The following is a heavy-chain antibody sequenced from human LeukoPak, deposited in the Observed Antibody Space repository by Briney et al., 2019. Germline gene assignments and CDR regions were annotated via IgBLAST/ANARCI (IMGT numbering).Heavy chain of an antibody. D-gene: IGHD6-6*01. J-gene: IGHJ6*03. V-gene: IGHV1-2*02. CDR1: GYTFTGYY. CDR2: INPNSGGT. Sequence: ASVKVSCKASGYTFTGYYMHWVRQAPGQGLEWMGWINPNSGGTNYAQKLQGRVTMTRDTSISTAYMELSRLRSDDTAVYYCARVLEYSSSSRTYYYYYYYMDVWGKGTTVTVSS. CDR3: ARVLEYSSSSRTYYYYYYYMDV.